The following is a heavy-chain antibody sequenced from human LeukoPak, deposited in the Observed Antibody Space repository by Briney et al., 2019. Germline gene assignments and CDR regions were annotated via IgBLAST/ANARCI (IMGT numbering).Heavy chain of an antibody. D-gene: IGHD1-26*01. CDR3: ARDHLGSGSYSSGERVY. V-gene: IGHV1-18*01. CDR2: ISAYNDNT. J-gene: IGHJ4*02. CDR1: GYTFTSYG. Sequence: GASVKVSCKASGYTFTSYGISRVRQAPGQGLEWMGWISAYNDNTDYAQKLQDRVTMTTDTSTSTAYMELRSLRSDDTAVYYCARDHLGSGSYSSGERVYWGQGTLVTVSS.